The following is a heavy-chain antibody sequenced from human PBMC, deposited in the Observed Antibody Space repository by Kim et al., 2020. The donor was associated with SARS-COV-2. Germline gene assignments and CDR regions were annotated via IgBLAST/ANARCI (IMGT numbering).Heavy chain of an antibody. CDR3: ARRLYYYDSSGFGY. D-gene: IGHD3-22*01. V-gene: IGHV1-69*13. J-gene: IGHJ4*02. CDR1: GGTFSSYA. Sequence: SVKVSCKASGGTFSSYAISWVRQAPGQGLEWMGGIIPIFGTANYAQKFQGRVTITADESTSTAYMELSSLRSEDTAVYYCARRLYYYDSSGFGYWGQGTLVTVSS. CDR2: IIPIFGTA.